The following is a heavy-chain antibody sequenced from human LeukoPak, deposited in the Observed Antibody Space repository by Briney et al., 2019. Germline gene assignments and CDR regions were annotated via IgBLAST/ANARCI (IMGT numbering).Heavy chain of an antibody. Sequence: GGSLRLSCAASGFTFSSHWMTWVRQAPGKGLEWVANIKEDGTRKNYMDSVKGRFTISRDNSKNTLYLQMNSLRAEDTAVYYCAKEPDSSSWSGENDYWGQGTLVTVSS. CDR3: AKEPDSSSWSGENDY. CDR2: IKEDGTRK. V-gene: IGHV3-7*03. D-gene: IGHD6-13*01. J-gene: IGHJ4*02. CDR1: GFTFSSHW.